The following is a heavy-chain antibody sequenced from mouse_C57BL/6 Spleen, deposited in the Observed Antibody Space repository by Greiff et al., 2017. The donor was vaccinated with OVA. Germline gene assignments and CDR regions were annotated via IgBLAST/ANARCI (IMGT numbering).Heavy chain of an antibody. CDR1: GFSLTSYA. J-gene: IGHJ2*01. CDR3: ARSAYYDYGDGGYFDY. CDR2: IWTGGGT. Sequence: VQRVESGPGLVAPSQSLSITCTVSGFSLTSYAISWVRQPPGKGLEWLGVIWTGGGTNYNSALKSRLSISKDNSKSQVFLQMNSLQTDDTARYDCARSAYYDYGDGGYFDYWGQGTTLTVSS. D-gene: IGHD2-4*01. V-gene: IGHV2-9-1*01.